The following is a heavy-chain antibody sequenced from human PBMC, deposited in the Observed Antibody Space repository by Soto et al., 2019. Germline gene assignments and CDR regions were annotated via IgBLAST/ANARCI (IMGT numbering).Heavy chain of an antibody. CDR3: ARDGLLGYFDY. V-gene: IGHV3-30-3*01. Sequence: QVQLVESGGGVVQPGRSLRLSCAASGFTFSSYAMHWDRQAPGKGLEWVAVISYDGSNKYYADSVKGRFTISRDNSKNTLYLQMNSLRAEDTAVYYCARDGLLGYFDYWGQGTLVTVSS. CDR2: ISYDGSNK. CDR1: GFTFSSYA. J-gene: IGHJ4*02. D-gene: IGHD3-16*01.